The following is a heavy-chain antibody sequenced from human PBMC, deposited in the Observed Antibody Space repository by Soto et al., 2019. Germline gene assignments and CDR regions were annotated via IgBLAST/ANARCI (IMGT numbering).Heavy chain of an antibody. V-gene: IGHV1-3*01. CDR3: ARGPIGGNYFLSYFDY. D-gene: IGHD1-26*01. CDR2: VNVGNGST. J-gene: IGHJ4*02. Sequence: QVQLVQSGAEVKKPGASVKVSCKASGYTFTNYAIHWVRQAPGHRHEWMGWVNVGNGSTKYSQRFQGRVTITRDTSASSAYLELSSLRSEDTAMYYCARGPIGGNYFLSYFDYWGQGTLVTVSS. CDR1: GYTFTNYA.